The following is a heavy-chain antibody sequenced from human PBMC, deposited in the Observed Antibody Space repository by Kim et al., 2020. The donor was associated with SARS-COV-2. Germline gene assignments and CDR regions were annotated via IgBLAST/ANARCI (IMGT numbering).Heavy chain of an antibody. V-gene: IGHV3-74*01. Sequence: GGSPRLSCAASGFTFSSYWMHWVRQAPGKGLVWVSRINSDGSSTSYADSVKGRFTISRDNAKNTLYLQMNSLRAEDTAVYYCARTSKGLDYYDILTGWGQGTLVTVSS. CDR1: GFTFSSYW. J-gene: IGHJ4*02. CDR2: INSDGSST. CDR3: ARTSKGLDYYDILTG. D-gene: IGHD3-9*01.